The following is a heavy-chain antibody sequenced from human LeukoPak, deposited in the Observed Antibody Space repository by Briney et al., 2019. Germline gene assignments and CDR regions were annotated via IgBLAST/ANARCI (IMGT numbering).Heavy chain of an antibody. Sequence: SEALSLTCAVYGGSFSGYYWSWIRQPPGKGLEWIGEINHSGSTNYNPSLKSRVTISVDTSKNQFSLKLSSVTAADTAVYYCARTTEGGYTYDYFYYYYMDVWGKGTTVTISS. CDR3: ARTTEGGYTYDYFYYYYMDV. CDR2: INHSGST. J-gene: IGHJ6*03. CDR1: GGSFSGYY. D-gene: IGHD5-18*01. V-gene: IGHV4-34*01.